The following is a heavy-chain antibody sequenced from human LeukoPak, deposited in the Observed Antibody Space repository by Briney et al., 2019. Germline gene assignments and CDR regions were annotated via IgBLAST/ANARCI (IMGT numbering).Heavy chain of an antibody. CDR3: ARDRDSSGLRDFDL. V-gene: IGHV4-59*01. CDR1: GGSINSYY. CDR2: IYYSGNT. D-gene: IGHD3-22*01. J-gene: IGHJ2*01. Sequence: SETLSLTCTVSGGSINSYYWSWIRQPPGKGLEWIGYIYYSGNTNYNPSLKSRVSISIDTSKNQLSLQLSSVTAADTAVYYCARDRDSSGLRDFDLWGRGTLVTLSA.